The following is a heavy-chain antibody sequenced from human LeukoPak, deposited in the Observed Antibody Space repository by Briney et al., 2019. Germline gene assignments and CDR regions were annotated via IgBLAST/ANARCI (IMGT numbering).Heavy chain of an antibody. J-gene: IGHJ6*03. CDR2: INHSGST. D-gene: IGHD6-13*01. V-gene: IGHV4-34*01. Sequence: SETLSLTCTVSGGSISTYYWSWIRQPPGKGLEWIGEINHSGSTNYNPSLKSRVTISVDTSKNQFSLKLSSVTAADTAVYYCASGLRSSCENCCYYSDVWGKGTTVTVSS. CDR1: GGSISTYY. CDR3: ASGLRSSCENCCYYSDV.